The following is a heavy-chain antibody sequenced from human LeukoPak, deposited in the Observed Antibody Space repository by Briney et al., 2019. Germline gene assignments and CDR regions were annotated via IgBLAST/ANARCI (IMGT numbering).Heavy chain of an antibody. Sequence: GGSLRLSCAASGFTFSSYAMHWVRQAPGKGLEWVAVISYDGSNKYYADSVKGRFTISRDNSKNTLYLQMNSLRAEDTAVYYCAKDVGATKYYYYMDVWGKGTTVTVSS. CDR3: AKDVGATKYYYYMDV. CDR1: GFTFSSYA. V-gene: IGHV3-30-3*01. CDR2: ISYDGSNK. J-gene: IGHJ6*03. D-gene: IGHD1-26*01.